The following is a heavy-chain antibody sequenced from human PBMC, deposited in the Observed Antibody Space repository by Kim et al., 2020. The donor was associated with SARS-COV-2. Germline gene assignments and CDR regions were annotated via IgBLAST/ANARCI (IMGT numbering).Heavy chain of an antibody. J-gene: IGHJ6*03. CDR1: GGSISSYY. CDR3: ARALRTRLTGYFYYYMDV. V-gene: IGHV4-59*01. Sequence: SETLSLTCTVSGGSISSYYWSWIRQPPGKGLEWIGYIYYSGSTNYNPSLKSRVTISVDTSKNQFSLKLSSVTAADTAVYYCARALRTRLTGYFYYYMDVWGKGTTVTVSS. D-gene: IGHD3-9*01. CDR2: IYYSGST.